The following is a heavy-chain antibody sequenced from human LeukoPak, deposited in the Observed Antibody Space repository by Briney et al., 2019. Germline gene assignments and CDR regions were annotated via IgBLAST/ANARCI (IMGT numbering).Heavy chain of an antibody. Sequence: SETLSLTCTVSGGSISSYYWSWIRQPPGKGLEWIGYIHYSGSTNYNPSLKSRVTISVDTSKNQFSLKLSSVTAADTAVYYCARRRRYSGSYYYFDCWGQGTLVTVSS. CDR2: IHYSGST. CDR3: ARRRRYSGSYYYFDC. D-gene: IGHD1-26*01. V-gene: IGHV4-59*12. J-gene: IGHJ4*02. CDR1: GGSISSYY.